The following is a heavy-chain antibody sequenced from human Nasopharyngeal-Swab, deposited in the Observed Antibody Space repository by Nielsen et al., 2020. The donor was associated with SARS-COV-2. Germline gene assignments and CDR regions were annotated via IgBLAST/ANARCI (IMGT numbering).Heavy chain of an antibody. Sequence: SETLSFTCTVSGGSISSGGYYWSWIRQHPGKGLEWIGYIYYSGSTYYNPSLKSRVTISVDTSKNQFSLKLSSVTAADTAVYYCARERELWFGADYYYYYYMDVWGKGTTVTVSS. CDR3: ARERELWFGADYYYYYYMDV. CDR2: IYYSGST. J-gene: IGHJ6*03. V-gene: IGHV4-31*03. D-gene: IGHD3-10*01. CDR1: GGSISSGGYY.